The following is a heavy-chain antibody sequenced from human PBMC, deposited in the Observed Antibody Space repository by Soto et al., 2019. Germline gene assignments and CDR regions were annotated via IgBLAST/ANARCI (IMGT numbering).Heavy chain of an antibody. Sequence: ASVKVSCKASGYTFTSYGISWVRQAPGQGLEWMGWISAYNGNTNYAQKLQGRVTMTADKSTSTAYMELSSLRSEDTAVYYCARVPRITIFGVVIIDNYYYYGMDVWGQGTTVTVSS. CDR3: ARVPRITIFGVVIIDNYYYYGMDV. D-gene: IGHD3-3*01. CDR1: GYTFTSYG. J-gene: IGHJ6*02. CDR2: ISAYNGNT. V-gene: IGHV1-18*01.